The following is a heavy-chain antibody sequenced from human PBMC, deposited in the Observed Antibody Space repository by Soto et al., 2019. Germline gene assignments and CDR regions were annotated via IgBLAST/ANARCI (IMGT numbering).Heavy chain of an antibody. V-gene: IGHV4-30-4*01. CDR1: GGSISSGDYY. D-gene: IGHD5-12*01. Sequence: QVQLQESGPGLVKPSQTLSLTCTVSGGSISSGDYYWSWMRQPPGKGLEGFGYIYDSGRAYYNPSLNSRRTISVDTSKNQNTLNLSSVTDADTAVYCCAGYGGYEGLRFDPWGQGTLVTVSS. CDR2: IYDSGRA. J-gene: IGHJ5*02. CDR3: AGYGGYEGLRFDP.